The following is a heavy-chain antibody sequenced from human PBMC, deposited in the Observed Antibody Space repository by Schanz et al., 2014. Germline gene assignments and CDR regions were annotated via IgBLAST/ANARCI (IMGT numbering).Heavy chain of an antibody. CDR2: ISDSGTYT. CDR3: VSVYDSSGYVSFNY. Sequence: QVQVVQSGGGLVKPGGSLRLSCAASGFVFGDYYMTWIRQAPGKGLEWLSYISDSGTYTNYADSVKGRFTISRDNAKSSLYLQMNSLRAEDTAVYYCVSVYDSSGYVSFNYWGQGTLXTVSS. CDR1: GFVFGDYY. D-gene: IGHD3-22*01. V-gene: IGHV3-11*06. J-gene: IGHJ4*02.